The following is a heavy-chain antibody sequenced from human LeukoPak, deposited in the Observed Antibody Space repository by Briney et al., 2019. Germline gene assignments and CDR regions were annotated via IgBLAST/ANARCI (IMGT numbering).Heavy chain of an antibody. CDR3: ARDARVVLDY. V-gene: IGHV3-7*01. Sequence: GGSLRLSCAASRFTFSSYWMSWVRQAPGKGLEWVANTQQDGSGKYYVDSVKGRFTISRDNAKNSLYLQMNSLRAEDTAVYYCARDARVVLDYWGQGTLVTVPS. CDR1: RFTFSSYW. D-gene: IGHD2-2*01. J-gene: IGHJ4*02. CDR2: TQQDGSGK.